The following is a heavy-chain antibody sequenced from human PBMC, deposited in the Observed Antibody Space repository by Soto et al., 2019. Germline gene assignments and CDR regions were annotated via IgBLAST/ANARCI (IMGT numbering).Heavy chain of an antibody. CDR3: ARGSTTSPYFYYGMDV. D-gene: IGHD2-2*01. V-gene: IGHV4-31*03. Sequence: TLSLTFTVSGPSISGGGFYWSFIRHHPERGLEWIGNIYYTGNTHYSPSLKSRVSISVDTSKNQVSLKLTSVTAADTALYYCARGSTTSPYFYYGMDVWGQGTTVTVSS. CDR1: GPSISGGGFY. J-gene: IGHJ6*02. CDR2: IYYTGNT.